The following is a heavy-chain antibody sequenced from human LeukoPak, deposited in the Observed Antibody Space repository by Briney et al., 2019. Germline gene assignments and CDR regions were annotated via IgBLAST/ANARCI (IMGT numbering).Heavy chain of an antibody. Sequence: ASVKVSCKVSGYTFTDYYMHWIRQAPGKGLAWMGLLDPEDGDTIYANNFQGRVAITADTSTNTAYMELDTLTSSDTALYYCAITKGMWLQWVFDFWGQGTLVTVSS. CDR1: GYTFTDYY. V-gene: IGHV1-69-2*01. CDR2: LDPEDGDT. CDR3: AITKGMWLQWVFDF. J-gene: IGHJ4*02. D-gene: IGHD5-12*01.